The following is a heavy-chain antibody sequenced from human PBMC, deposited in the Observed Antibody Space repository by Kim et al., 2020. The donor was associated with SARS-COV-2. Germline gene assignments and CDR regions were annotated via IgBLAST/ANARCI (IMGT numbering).Heavy chain of an antibody. J-gene: IGHJ4*01. CDR1: GFNFKSYG. D-gene: IGHD1-26*01. CDR3: ARDGANWDVDY. Sequence: GGSLRLSCTGSGFNFKSYGFHWVRQAPGKGLEWLGFIRSEENNQYYADSVKGRLTISRDNSKNTVYLQMSGLSADDTAVYYCARDGANWDVDYWGQGTLV. V-gene: IGHV3-30*02. CDR2: IRSEENNQ.